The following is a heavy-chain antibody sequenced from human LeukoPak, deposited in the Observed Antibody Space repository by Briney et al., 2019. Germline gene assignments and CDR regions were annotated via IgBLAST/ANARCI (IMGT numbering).Heavy chain of an antibody. Sequence: ASVKVSCKTSGYTFTDYDVNWGRHAPGQGLEWMGYIHPRSGYSESAQRFQGRLSMTRDVSTDTAYMELSTLTSDDTAVYYCARVTSGMRYNWFDLWGQGTLIIVSS. V-gene: IGHV1-8*01. J-gene: IGHJ5*02. CDR3: ARVTSGMRYNWFDL. CDR1: GYTFTDYD. D-gene: IGHD2-2*01. CDR2: IHPRSGYS.